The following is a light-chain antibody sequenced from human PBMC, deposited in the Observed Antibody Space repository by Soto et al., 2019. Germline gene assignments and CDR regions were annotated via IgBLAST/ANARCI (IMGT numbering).Light chain of an antibody. V-gene: IGLV2-11*01. Sequence: QSALTQPRSVSGSPGQSVTISCFGTGSDVGGYNYVSWYQQHPGKAPQLMIYDVTKRPSGVPDRFSGSKSGNTASLTISGLQAEDEADYYCCSYAGSNLHYVFGLGTTVTVL. J-gene: IGLJ1*01. CDR3: CSYAGSNLHYV. CDR1: GSDVGGYNY. CDR2: DVT.